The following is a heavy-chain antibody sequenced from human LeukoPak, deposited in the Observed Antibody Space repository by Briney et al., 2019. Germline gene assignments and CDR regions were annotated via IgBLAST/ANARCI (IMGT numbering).Heavy chain of an antibody. D-gene: IGHD5-12*01. V-gene: IGHV3-48*03. J-gene: IGHJ4*02. CDR1: GFTFSSYE. CDR3: ARAVGGGYEDY. CDR2: IGSSGSTI. Sequence: QSGGSLRLSCAASGFTFSSYEMNWVRQAPGKGLEWVSYIGSSGSTIYYADSVKGRFTISRDNAKNSLYLQMNSLRAEDTAVYYCARAVGGGYEDYWGQGTLVTVSS.